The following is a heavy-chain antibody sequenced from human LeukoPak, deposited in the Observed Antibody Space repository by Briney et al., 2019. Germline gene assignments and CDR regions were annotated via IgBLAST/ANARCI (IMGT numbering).Heavy chain of an antibody. CDR2: IYSTGST. Sequence: GGSLRLSCAASGSTVVINRMSWVRQAPGKGLEWVSVIYSTGSTSYTDSVKGRFTISRDNSKNTLYLQMNSLRVEDTAVYYCGALYDGGGYYDYWGQGTLVTVSS. V-gene: IGHV3-53*01. J-gene: IGHJ4*02. CDR3: GALYDGGGYYDY. CDR1: GSTVVINR. D-gene: IGHD3-22*01.